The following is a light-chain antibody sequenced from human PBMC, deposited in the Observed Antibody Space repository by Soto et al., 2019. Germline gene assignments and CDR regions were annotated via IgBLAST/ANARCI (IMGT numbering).Light chain of an antibody. CDR1: HSFSIY. CDR3: QQSYSTPWT. Sequence: DIQMTQSPSSLSASVGDRVTITCRTSHSFSIYLNWYQQRPGKAPKLLIYAASSLGSGVPSRFSGSRSGTDFTLTISSLQPEDIATYYCQQSYSTPWTFGQGTKVEIK. V-gene: IGKV1-39*01. J-gene: IGKJ1*01. CDR2: AAS.